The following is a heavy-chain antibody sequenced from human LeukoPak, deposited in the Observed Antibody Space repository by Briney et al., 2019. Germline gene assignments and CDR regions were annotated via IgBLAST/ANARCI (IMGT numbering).Heavy chain of an antibody. D-gene: IGHD5-18*01. CDR3: ARIRKAGYSYGSYYYYGMDV. CDR2: IKQDGSEK. CDR1: GFTFSSYW. J-gene: IGHJ6*02. Sequence: GGSLRLSCAASGFTFSSYWMSWVRQAPGRGLEWVANIKQDGSEKYYVDSVKGRFTISRDNAKNSLYLQMNSLRAEDTDVYYCARIRKAGYSYGSYYYYGMDVWGQGTTVTVSS. V-gene: IGHV3-7*04.